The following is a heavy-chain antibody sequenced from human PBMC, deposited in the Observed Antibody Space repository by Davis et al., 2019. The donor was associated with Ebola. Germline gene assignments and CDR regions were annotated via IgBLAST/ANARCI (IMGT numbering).Heavy chain of an antibody. D-gene: IGHD5-12*01. CDR1: GFTFSTYV. Sequence: PGGSLRLSCAASGFTFSTYVMNWVRQGPGKGLEWVASISGSGGTTYYADSVKGRFTISRDSSTNTLYLQMNSLRAEDTALYYCARGYSKSAGGAFDAWGQGTMVSVSP. CDR2: ISGSGGTT. CDR3: ARGYSKSAGGAFDA. V-gene: IGHV3-23*01. J-gene: IGHJ3*01.